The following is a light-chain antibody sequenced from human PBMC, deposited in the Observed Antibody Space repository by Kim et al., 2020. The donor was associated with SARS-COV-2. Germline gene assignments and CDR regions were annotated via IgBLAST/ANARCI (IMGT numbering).Light chain of an antibody. CDR3: QSADSSGTSWI. V-gene: IGLV3-25*03. Sequence: PGQTARITCSGDALPKQYAYWYQQKPGQAPVLVIYKDSERPSGIPERFSGSSSGTTVTLTISGVQAEDEADYYCQSADSSGTSWIFGGGTQLTVL. CDR2: KDS. J-gene: IGLJ2*01. CDR1: ALPKQY.